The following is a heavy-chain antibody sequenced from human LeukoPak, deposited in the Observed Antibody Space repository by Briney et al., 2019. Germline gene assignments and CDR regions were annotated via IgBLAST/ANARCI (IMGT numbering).Heavy chain of an antibody. V-gene: IGHV3-30*04. CDR3: ARDRDAGIFDY. CDR1: GFTFSSYA. Sequence: PGGSLRLSCAASGFTFSSYAMHWVRQAPGKGLEWVAVISYDGSNKYYADSVKGRFTISRDNSKNTLYLQMNSLRAEDTAVYYCARDRDAGIFDYWGQGTLVTVSS. J-gene: IGHJ4*02. CDR2: ISYDGSNK. D-gene: IGHD3-3*01.